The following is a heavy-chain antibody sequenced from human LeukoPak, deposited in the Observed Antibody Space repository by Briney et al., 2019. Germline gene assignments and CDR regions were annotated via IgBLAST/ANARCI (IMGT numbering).Heavy chain of an antibody. V-gene: IGHV1-3*01. D-gene: IGHD2-15*01. CDR3: ARERWHCRVNCYSVYYYALDV. J-gene: IGHJ6*02. Sequence: SEKVSCKGSGYTFTNYAVHWVRQAPGQRLEWLGWINPGNGDTKYSQNFQGRVTVTSDTSAATAYVELNSLTSEDTAVYYCARERWHCRVNCYSVYYYALDVWGQGTTVTVSS. CDR1: GYTFTNYA. CDR2: INPGNGDT.